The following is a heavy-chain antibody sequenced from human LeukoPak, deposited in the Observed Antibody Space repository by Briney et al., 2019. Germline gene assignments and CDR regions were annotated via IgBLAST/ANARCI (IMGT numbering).Heavy chain of an antibody. V-gene: IGHV4-34*01. CDR1: GGSFSGYY. D-gene: IGHD6-13*01. CDR2: INHSGST. Sequence: SETLSLTCAVYGGSFSGYYWSWIRQPPGKGLEWIGEINHSGSTNYNPSLKSRVTISVDTSKNQFSLKLSSVTAADTAVYYCARVLIVAAGTLDYWGQGTLVTVSS. CDR3: ARVLIVAAGTLDY. J-gene: IGHJ4*02.